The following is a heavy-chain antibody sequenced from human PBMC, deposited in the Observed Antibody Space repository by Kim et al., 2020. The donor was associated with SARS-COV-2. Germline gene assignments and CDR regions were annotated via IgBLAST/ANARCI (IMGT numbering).Heavy chain of an antibody. Sequence: GESLKISCKSSGYSFSSYWIAWVRQMPGKGLEWMGIINPLDSDTRYSPSFQGQVTLSVDKSITTAYVQWSSLTASDTAIYYCARQGPSITLDYWGQGTLLTVSS. CDR2: INPLDSDT. CDR3: ARQGPSITLDY. V-gene: IGHV5-51*01. CDR1: GYSFSSYW. J-gene: IGHJ4*02. D-gene: IGHD2-2*01.